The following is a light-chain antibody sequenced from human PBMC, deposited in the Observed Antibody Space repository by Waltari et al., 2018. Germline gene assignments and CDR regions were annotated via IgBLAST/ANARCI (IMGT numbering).Light chain of an antibody. CDR2: KAS. Sequence: DIQMTQSPSTLSASVGDRVTITCRASQSISNWLAWYQQKPGKAPNLVIYKASSLEGGVPSRCSGSGAGTEFTLTISSLQPDDFANYYCQQYNSYPGTFGQGTKVEIK. V-gene: IGKV1-5*03. CDR1: QSISNW. J-gene: IGKJ1*01. CDR3: QQYNSYPGT.